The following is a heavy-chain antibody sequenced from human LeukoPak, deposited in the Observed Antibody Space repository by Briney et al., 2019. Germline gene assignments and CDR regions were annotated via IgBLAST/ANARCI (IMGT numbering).Heavy chain of an antibody. CDR1: GFTFSSLA. CDR3: AKGQELDDGVFDS. J-gene: IGHJ4*02. CDR2: IRSNGDTT. V-gene: IGHV3-23*01. Sequence: GGSLRLSCTASGFTFSSLAMTWVRQAPGKGLEWVSTIRSNGDTTYNADSVKGRFTISRDNSKDTLYLELNSLRVEDTATFYCAKGQELDDGVFDSWGQGTMVTVSS. D-gene: IGHD1-1*01.